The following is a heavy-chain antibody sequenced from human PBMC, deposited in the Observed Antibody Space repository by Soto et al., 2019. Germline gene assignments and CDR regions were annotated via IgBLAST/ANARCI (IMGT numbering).Heavy chain of an antibody. D-gene: IGHD3-10*01. J-gene: IGHJ4*02. V-gene: IGHV4-4*02. CDR1: GGSMNSGNW. Sequence: QVQLQESGPGLVKPSETLSLTCAISGGSMNSGNWWCWVRQPPGKGVEWIGELYHTGSTNDNPSLKRRVAISVDKSKNQFSLKMKSVTAADTAVYYCARNMAREVTLDYWGQGTLVTVSS. CDR2: LYHTGST. CDR3: ARNMAREVTLDY.